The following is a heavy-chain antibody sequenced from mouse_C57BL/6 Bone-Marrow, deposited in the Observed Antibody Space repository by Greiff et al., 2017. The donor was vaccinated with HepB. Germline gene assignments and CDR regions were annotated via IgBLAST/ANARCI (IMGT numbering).Heavy chain of an antibody. CDR1: GYTFTSYW. CDR2: IDPSDSYT. V-gene: IGHV1-69*01. CDR3: ARKGYPPYYFDY. Sequence: QVQLKQPGAELVMPGASVKLSCKASGYTFTSYWMHWVKQRPGQGLEWIGEIDPSDSYTNYNQKFKGKSTLTVDKSSSTAYMQLSSLTSEDSAVYYCARKGYPPYYFDYWGQGTTLTVSS. J-gene: IGHJ2*01.